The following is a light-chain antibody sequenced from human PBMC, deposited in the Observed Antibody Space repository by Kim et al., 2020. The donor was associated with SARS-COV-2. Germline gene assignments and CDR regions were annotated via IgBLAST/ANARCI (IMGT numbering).Light chain of an antibody. V-gene: IGLV3-19*01. Sequence: VDLGQTVRITCQGDSLRSYYATWYQQKPGPAPILVIYGKNNRPSGIPDRFSGSSSGNTASLTITGTQAGDEADYYCNSRDSNDNVVFGGGTQLTVL. CDR3: NSRDSNDNVV. CDR1: SLRSYY. J-gene: IGLJ2*01. CDR2: GKN.